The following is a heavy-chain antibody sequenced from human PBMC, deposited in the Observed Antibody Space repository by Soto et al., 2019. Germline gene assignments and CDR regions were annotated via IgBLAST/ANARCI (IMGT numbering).Heavy chain of an antibody. V-gene: IGHV4-30-4*01. CDR1: GGSISSGYYY. CDR3: ASSALYCMDV. CDR2: IYYSGNT. J-gene: IGHJ6*02. Sequence: PSETLPLTCSVSGGSISSGYYYWSWIRQPPGKGLEGSGNIYYSGNTDYNPSLKSRLIISIDTSPNQFSLNVGSVTAADTAVYNCASSALYCMDVWGQGTTVTVSS.